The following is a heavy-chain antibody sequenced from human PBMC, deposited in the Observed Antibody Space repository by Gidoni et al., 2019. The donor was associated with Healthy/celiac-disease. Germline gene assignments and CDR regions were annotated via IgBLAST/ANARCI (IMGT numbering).Heavy chain of an antibody. CDR2: IYYSGST. CDR3: ARDGTDCSGGSCYGIDY. J-gene: IGHJ4*02. V-gene: IGHV4-31*03. D-gene: IGHD2-15*01. Sequence: QVQLQESGPGLVTPSQTLSLTCTVSGGSISSGGYYWSWIRQHPGKGLEWIGYIYYSGSTYYNPSLKSRVTISVDTSKNQFSLKLSSVTAADTAVYYCARDGTDCSGGSCYGIDYWGQGTLVTVSS. CDR1: GGSISSGGYY.